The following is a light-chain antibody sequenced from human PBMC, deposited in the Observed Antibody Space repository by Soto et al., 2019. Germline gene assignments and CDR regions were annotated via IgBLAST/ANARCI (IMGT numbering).Light chain of an antibody. V-gene: IGKV2-28*01. CDR1: QSLLHSNGYNY. CDR2: LGS. CDR3: MQPLQSWT. J-gene: IGKJ1*01. Sequence: DIVMTQSPLSLPVTPGEPASISCRSSQSLLHSNGYNYLDWYLQKPGQSPQLLIYLGSNRASGAPDRFSGSGSGTYFTLKISRVEAEDVGVYYCMQPLQSWTFGQGTKVEIK.